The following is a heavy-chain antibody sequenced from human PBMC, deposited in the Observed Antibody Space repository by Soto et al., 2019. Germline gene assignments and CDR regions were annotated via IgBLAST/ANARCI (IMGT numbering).Heavy chain of an antibody. V-gene: IGHV4-34*01. Sequence: QVQLQQWGAGLLKPSETLPLTCAVYGGSFSGYYWSWIRQPPGKGLEWIGEINHSGSTNYNPSLKSRVTISVDTSKNQFSLKLSSVTAADTAVYYCARSVGASRPINNWFDPWGQGTLVTVSS. CDR2: INHSGST. CDR1: GGSFSGYY. D-gene: IGHD1-26*01. J-gene: IGHJ5*02. CDR3: ARSVGASRPINNWFDP.